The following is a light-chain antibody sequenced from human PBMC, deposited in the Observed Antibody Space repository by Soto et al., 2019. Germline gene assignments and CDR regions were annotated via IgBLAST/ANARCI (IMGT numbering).Light chain of an antibody. Sequence: EIVLTQSPATLSLSPGERATLSCRASQSVSSYLAWYQQKPGQAPRLLIYDASNRATGIPARFSGSGSGTDFTLTISSLEPEDFAVSDCQQRSNWRPGITFGGGTKVEIK. CDR1: QSVSSY. J-gene: IGKJ4*01. CDR2: DAS. V-gene: IGKV3-11*01. CDR3: QQRSNWRPGIT.